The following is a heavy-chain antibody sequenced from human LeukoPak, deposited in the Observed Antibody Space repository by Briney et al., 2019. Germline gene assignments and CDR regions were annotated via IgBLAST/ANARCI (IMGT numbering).Heavy chain of an antibody. V-gene: IGHV4-39*07. CDR1: GGSISSSSHY. CDR3: ARDRGIVVVPAAMFDY. CDR2: IYYSGST. J-gene: IGHJ4*02. D-gene: IGHD2-2*01. Sequence: PSETLSLTCTVSGGSISSSSHYWGWIRQPPGKGLEWLGRIYYSGSTYYNPSLKSRVTISVDTSKNQFSLKLSSVTAADTAVYYCARDRGIVVVPAAMFDYWGQGTLVTVSS.